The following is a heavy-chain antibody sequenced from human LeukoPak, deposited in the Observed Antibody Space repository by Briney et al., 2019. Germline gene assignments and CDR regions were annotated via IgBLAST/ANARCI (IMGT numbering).Heavy chain of an antibody. CDR1: GGSFSGYY. J-gene: IGHJ4*02. D-gene: IGHD2-2*01. Sequence: SETLSLTCAVYGGSFSGYYWSWIRQPPGKGLEWIGEINHSGSTNYKPSLKSRVTISVDTSKNQFSLKLSSVTAADTAVYYCAREYCSITSCYGYFDYWGQGTLVTVSS. CDR2: INHSGST. V-gene: IGHV4-34*01. CDR3: AREYCSITSCYGYFDY.